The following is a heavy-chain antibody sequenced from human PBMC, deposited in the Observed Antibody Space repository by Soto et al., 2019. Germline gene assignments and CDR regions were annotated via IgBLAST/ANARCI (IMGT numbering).Heavy chain of an antibody. Sequence: QVQLVQSGAEVKKPGSSVKVSCKASGGTLNNYAISWVRQAPGQGLEWMGGIIPIFRTANYAQKFQGRVTITAAESTSTAYMELSSLRSEDTAVYYCATMKGGVQDYYYGMDVWGQGTTVTVS. CDR3: ATMKGGVQDYYYGMDV. D-gene: IGHD2-8*01. CDR2: IIPIFRTA. V-gene: IGHV1-69*12. CDR1: GGTLNNYA. J-gene: IGHJ6*02.